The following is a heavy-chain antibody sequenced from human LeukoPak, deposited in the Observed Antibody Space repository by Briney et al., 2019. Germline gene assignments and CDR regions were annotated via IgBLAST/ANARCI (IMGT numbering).Heavy chain of an antibody. V-gene: IGHV4-38-2*01. CDR1: GYSISSGYY. D-gene: IGHD1-26*01. Sequence: SETLSLTCAVSGYSISSGYYWGWIRQPPGKGLEWIGSLYHSGSTYYNPSLKSRVTISVDTSKNQCSLKLSSVTAADTAVYYCARPTYSGSYSGAFDIWGQGTMVTVSS. CDR2: LYHSGST. CDR3: ARPTYSGSYSGAFDI. J-gene: IGHJ3*02.